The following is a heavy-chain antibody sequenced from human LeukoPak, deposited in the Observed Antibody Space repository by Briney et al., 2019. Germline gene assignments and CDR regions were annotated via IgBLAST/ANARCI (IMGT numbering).Heavy chain of an antibody. Sequence: GGSLRLSCAASGFTFSSYAMSWVRQAPGKGLEWVSAISGSGGSTYYADSVKGRFTISRDNSKNTLYLQMNSLRAEDAAVYFCAKGSAAGRPYYFDYWGQGTLVTVSS. CDR2: ISGSGGST. CDR3: AKGSAAGRPYYFDY. CDR1: GFTFSSYA. J-gene: IGHJ4*02. V-gene: IGHV3-23*01. D-gene: IGHD6-25*01.